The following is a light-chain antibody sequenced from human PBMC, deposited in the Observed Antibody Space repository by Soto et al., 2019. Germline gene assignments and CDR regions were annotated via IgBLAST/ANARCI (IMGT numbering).Light chain of an antibody. CDR1: SSDVGGYNY. J-gene: IGLJ2*01. Sequence: QSVLTQPPSASGSPGQSVAISCTGTSSDVGGYNYVSWYQQHPGKAPKLMIYEVNKRPSGVPDRFSGSKSGNTASLTVSGLQAEDEADYYCCAYAGSNTLVFGGGTKVTV. CDR2: EVN. V-gene: IGLV2-8*01. CDR3: CAYAGSNTLV.